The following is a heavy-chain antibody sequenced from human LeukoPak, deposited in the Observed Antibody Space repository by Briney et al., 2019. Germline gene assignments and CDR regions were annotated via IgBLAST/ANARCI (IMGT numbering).Heavy chain of an antibody. Sequence: ASVKVSCKASGYTFTSYYMHWVRQAPGQGLEWMGWINPNSGGTNYAQKFQGRVTMTRDTSISTAYMELSRLRSDDTAVYYCARDTIFGVVTRREYYYGMAVWGQGTTVTVSS. CDR1: GYTFTSYY. V-gene: IGHV1-2*02. CDR3: ARDTIFGVVTRREYYYGMAV. CDR2: INPNSGGT. J-gene: IGHJ6*02. D-gene: IGHD3-3*01.